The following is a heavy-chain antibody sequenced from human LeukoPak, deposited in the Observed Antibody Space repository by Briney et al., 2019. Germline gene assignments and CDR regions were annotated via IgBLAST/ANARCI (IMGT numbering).Heavy chain of an antibody. CDR3: ARGPGDGSHYFYYMDV. V-gene: IGHV1-46*01. CDR1: GYTFTSYY. CDR2: INPSADST. Sequence: ASVKVSCKASGYTFTSYYMHWVRQAPGQGLEWMGIINPSADSTTYTQKFQGRVSMTRDTSTSTVYMELSSLRSEDTAVYYCARGPGDGSHYFYYMDVWGKGTTVTISS. D-gene: IGHD2-15*01. J-gene: IGHJ6*03.